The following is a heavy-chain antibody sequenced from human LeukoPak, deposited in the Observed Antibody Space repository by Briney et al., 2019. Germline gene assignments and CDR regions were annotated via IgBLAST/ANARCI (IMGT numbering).Heavy chain of an antibody. Sequence: SGGSLRLSCAASGFTFSAYNMIWVRQAPGKGLEWLSYISGSSSAIYYADSVQGRFTISRDNAKNSLSLQMSSLRVEDTAVYYCAKDHAIAGGIFDYWGQGTLVTVSS. J-gene: IGHJ4*02. CDR3: AKDHAIAGGIFDY. D-gene: IGHD2-8*01. V-gene: IGHV3-48*01. CDR1: GFTFSAYN. CDR2: ISGSSSAI.